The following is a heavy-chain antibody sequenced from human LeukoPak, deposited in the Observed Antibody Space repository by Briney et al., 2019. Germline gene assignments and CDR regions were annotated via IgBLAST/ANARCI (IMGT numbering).Heavy chain of an antibody. Sequence: SETLSLTCTVSGDSISSYYWSWIRQPPGKGLEWIGYIYYSGSTNYNPSLKSRVTISVDTSKNQFSLKLSSVTAADTAVYYCARDSKQRVRDYYYYYMDVWGKGTTVTVSS. D-gene: IGHD6-25*01. J-gene: IGHJ6*03. CDR1: GDSISSYY. V-gene: IGHV4-59*01. CDR3: ARDSKQRVRDYYYYYMDV. CDR2: IYYSGST.